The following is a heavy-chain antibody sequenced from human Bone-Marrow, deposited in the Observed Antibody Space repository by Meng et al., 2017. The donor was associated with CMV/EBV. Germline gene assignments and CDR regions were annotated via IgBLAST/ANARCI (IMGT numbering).Heavy chain of an antibody. J-gene: IGHJ4*02. Sequence: GGSLRLSCVASGFTFTRYWMTWVRQAPGKGLEWVAHIKEDGSERDYVDSAKGRFTISRDNAQKSLYLQMTSLRVEDTAVYYCARVGRGEERKSSRYRQADYWGQGTLVTVSS. CDR1: GFTFTRYW. CDR3: ARVGRGEERKSSRYRQADY. D-gene: IGHD6-19*01. V-gene: IGHV3-7*01. CDR2: IKEDGSER.